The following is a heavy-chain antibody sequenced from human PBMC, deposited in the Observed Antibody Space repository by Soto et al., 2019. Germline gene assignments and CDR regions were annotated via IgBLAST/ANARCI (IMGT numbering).Heavy chain of an antibody. V-gene: IGHV4-39*01. D-gene: IGHD4-17*01. CDR2: IYYSGST. J-gene: IGHJ4*02. CDR3: ARRVYYGDYQYYFDY. CDR1: GGSISSSSYY. Sequence: SETLSLTCTVSGGSISSSSYYWGWIRQPPGKGLEWIGSIYYSGSTYYNPSLKSRVTISVDTSKNQFSLKLSSVTAADTAVYYCARRVYYGDYQYYFDYWGQGTLVTVSS.